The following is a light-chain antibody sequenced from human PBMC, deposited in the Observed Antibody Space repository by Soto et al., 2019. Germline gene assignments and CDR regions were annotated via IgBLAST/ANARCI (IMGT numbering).Light chain of an antibody. CDR2: AAS. V-gene: IGKV1-39*01. CDR1: QSMSSY. CDR3: QQSYSTPYT. Sequence: DIQMTQSPSSLSASVGDRVTITCRASQSMSSYLNWYQQKPGKAPKLLIYAASSLQSGVPSRFSGSGSGTDFTLTISSLQPEECATYYCQQSYSTPYTFDQGTKVEIK. J-gene: IGKJ2*01.